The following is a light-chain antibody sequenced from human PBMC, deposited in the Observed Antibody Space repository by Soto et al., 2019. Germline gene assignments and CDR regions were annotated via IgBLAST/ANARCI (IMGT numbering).Light chain of an antibody. CDR1: QSVRSSY. CDR2: GAS. CDR3: QRYGSSPQT. J-gene: IGKJ2*01. Sequence: EIVLMQSPGILSLSPGERATLSCRASQSVRSSYLAWYQQKPGQAPRLLMYGASSRATGIPDRFSGSGSGADFALTISRMEPEDFAVYYCQRYGSSPQTFGQGTKLEIK. V-gene: IGKV3-20*01.